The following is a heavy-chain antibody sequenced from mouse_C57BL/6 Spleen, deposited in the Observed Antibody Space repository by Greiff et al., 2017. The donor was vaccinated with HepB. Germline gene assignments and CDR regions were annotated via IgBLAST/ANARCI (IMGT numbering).Heavy chain of an antibody. V-gene: IGHV1-72*01. CDR3: ARGFITTVVEDYAMDY. J-gene: IGHJ4*01. CDR1: GYTFTSYW. CDR2: IDPNSGGT. Sequence: VQLQQPGAELVKPGASVKLSCKASGYTFTSYWMHWVKQRPGRGLEWIGRIDPNSGGTKYNEKFKSKATLTVDKPSSTAYMQLSSLTSEDSAVYYCARGFITTVVEDYAMDYWGQGTSVTVSS. D-gene: IGHD1-1*01.